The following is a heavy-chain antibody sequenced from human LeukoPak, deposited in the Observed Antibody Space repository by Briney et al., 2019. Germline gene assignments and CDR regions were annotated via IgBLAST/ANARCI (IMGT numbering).Heavy chain of an antibody. CDR1: GFSISSGFY. V-gene: IGHV4-38-2*02. D-gene: IGHD6-19*01. Sequence: PSETLSLTCTVSGFSISSGFYWGWIRQSPGKGLEWIGTIYHSGSTYYNPSLKNRVTISVDTSRNQFSLKLNSVAAADTAIYYCATTTRSSGWPRALGYWGQGTLVTVSS. CDR3: ATTTRSSGWPRALGY. CDR2: IYHSGST. J-gene: IGHJ4*02.